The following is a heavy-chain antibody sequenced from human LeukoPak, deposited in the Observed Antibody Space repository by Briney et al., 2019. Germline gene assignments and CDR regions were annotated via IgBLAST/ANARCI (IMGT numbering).Heavy chain of an antibody. Sequence: ASVKVSCKASGYTFTGYYMHWVRQAPGQGLEWMGWINPNSGGTNYAQKFQGRVTMTRDTSISTAYMELSRLRSDDTAVYYCARDWGSSGWEIWFDPWGQGTLVTVSS. CDR2: INPNSGGT. D-gene: IGHD6-19*01. CDR1: GYTFTGYY. V-gene: IGHV1-2*02. CDR3: ARDWGSSGWEIWFDP. J-gene: IGHJ5*02.